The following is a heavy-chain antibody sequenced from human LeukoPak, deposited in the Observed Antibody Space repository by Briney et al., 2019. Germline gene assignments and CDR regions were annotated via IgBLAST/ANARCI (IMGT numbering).Heavy chain of an antibody. CDR1: GGSFSAYF. CDR2: INHSGST. V-gene: IGHV4-34*01. Sequence: PSETLSLTCAVYGGSFSAYFWSWIRQPPGKGLEWIGEINHSGSTDYNPSLKSRVNISVDTSKNQFSLKLSSVTAADTAVYYCARVGVKWLHIDYRGQGTLVTVSS. J-gene: IGHJ4*02. CDR3: ARVGVKWLHIDY. D-gene: IGHD5-12*01.